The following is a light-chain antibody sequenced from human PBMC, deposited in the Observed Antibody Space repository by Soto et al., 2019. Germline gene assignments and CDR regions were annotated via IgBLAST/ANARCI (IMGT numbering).Light chain of an antibody. CDR2: GAS. CDR3: QQYGSS. V-gene: IGKV3-20*01. CDR1: QSLSSHS. Sequence: IVLTQSPGTLSLSPGERATLSCRASQSLSSHSLAWYQHKPGQTPRLLIYGASSRATGIPDRFSGSGSGTDFTLTISRLEPEDFAVYYCQQYGSSFGQGTKVDIK. J-gene: IGKJ1*01.